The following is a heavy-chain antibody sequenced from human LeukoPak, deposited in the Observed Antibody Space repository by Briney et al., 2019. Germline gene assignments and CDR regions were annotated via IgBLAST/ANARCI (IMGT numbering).Heavy chain of an antibody. J-gene: IGHJ6*03. CDR3: ARHVQSWDRDSYYMDV. CDR1: GGSISSYY. CDR2: IYTSGST. D-gene: IGHD1-26*01. V-gene: IGHV4-4*09. Sequence: SETLSLTCTVSGGSISSYYWSWIRQPPGKGLEWIGYIYTSGSTNYNPSLKSRVTISVDTSKNQFSLKLSSVTAADTAVYYSARHVQSWDRDSYYMDVWGKGTTVTVSS.